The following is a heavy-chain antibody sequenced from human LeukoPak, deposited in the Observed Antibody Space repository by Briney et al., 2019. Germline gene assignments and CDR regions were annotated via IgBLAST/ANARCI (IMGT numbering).Heavy chain of an antibody. CDR3: AKDRELLFAHCWFDL. V-gene: IGHV3-30*18. CDR2: ISYDGSNK. D-gene: IGHD3-10*01. J-gene: IGHJ5*02. CDR1: GFTFSSYG. Sequence: GGSLRLSCAASGFTFSSYGMHWVRQAPGKGLEWVAVISYDGSNKYYADSVKGRFTISRDNSKNTLYLQMNRLRAEDTAVYYCAKDRELLFAHCWFDLWGQGTLVTVSS.